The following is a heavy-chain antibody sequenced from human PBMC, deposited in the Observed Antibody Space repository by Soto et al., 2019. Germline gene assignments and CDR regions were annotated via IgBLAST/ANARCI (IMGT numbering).Heavy chain of an antibody. CDR1: GGCISSYY. CDR3: ARDHGAGSIAARPRYYYYGMDV. J-gene: IGHJ6*02. CDR2: IYYSGST. Sequence: XGTLSLTFTVSGGCISSYYWSWIGQPPGKGLEWIGYIYYSGSTNYNPSLKSRVTISVDTSKNQFSLKLSSVTAADTAVYYCARDHGAGSIAARPRYYYYGMDVWGQGTTVTVSS. D-gene: IGHD6-6*01. V-gene: IGHV4-59*01.